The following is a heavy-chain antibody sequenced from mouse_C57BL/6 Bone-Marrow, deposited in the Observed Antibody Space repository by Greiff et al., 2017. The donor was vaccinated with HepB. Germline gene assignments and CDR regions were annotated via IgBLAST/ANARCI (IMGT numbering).Heavy chain of an antibody. Sequence: EVQLMESGAELVRPGASVKLSCTASGFNIKDDYMHWVKQRPEQGLEWIGWIDPENGDTEYASKFQGKATITADTSSNTAYLQLSSLTSEDTAVYYCTTTAQATWFAYWGQGTLVTVSA. D-gene: IGHD3-2*02. CDR2: IDPENGDT. CDR3: TTTAQATWFAY. CDR1: GFNIKDDY. V-gene: IGHV14-4*01. J-gene: IGHJ3*01.